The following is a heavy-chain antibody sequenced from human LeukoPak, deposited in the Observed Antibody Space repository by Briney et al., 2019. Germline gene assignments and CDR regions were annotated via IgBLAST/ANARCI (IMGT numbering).Heavy chain of an antibody. J-gene: IGHJ5*02. V-gene: IGHV5-51*01. Sequence: GESLKISCKGSGYSFTSYWIGGVRQMPGKGLEWMGIIYPGDSDTRYSPSFQGQVTISADKSISTPYLQWSTLKASDTAMYYCARRLGYSSRNWFDPWGQGTLVTVSS. CDR1: GYSFTSYW. D-gene: IGHD6-13*01. CDR3: ARRLGYSSRNWFDP. CDR2: IYPGDSDT.